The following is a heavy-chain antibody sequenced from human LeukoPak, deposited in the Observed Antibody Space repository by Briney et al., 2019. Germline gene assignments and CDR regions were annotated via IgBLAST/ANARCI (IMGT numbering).Heavy chain of an antibody. J-gene: IGHJ4*02. CDR3: AREDTAMTFDY. Sequence: SVKVSCKASGGTFSSYAISWVRQAPGQGLEWMGRIIPILGIANYAQKFQGRVTITADKSTSTAYMELSSLRSEDTAVYYCAREDTAMTFDYWGQGTLVTVSS. D-gene: IGHD5-18*01. V-gene: IGHV1-69*04. CDR1: GGTFSSYA. CDR2: IIPILGIA.